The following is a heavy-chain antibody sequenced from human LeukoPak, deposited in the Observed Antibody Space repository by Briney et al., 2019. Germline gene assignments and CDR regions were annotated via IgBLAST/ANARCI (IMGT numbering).Heavy chain of an antibody. V-gene: IGHV4-4*07. CDR3: ARSGGDRVEMPTIIDY. Sequence: SETLSLTCTVSGGSISSYYWSWIRQPAGKGLEWIGRIYTSGSTNYNPSLKSRVTMSVDTSKNQFSLKLSSVTAADTAVYYCARSGGDRVEMPTIIDYWGQGTLVTVSS. CDR2: IYTSGST. J-gene: IGHJ4*02. CDR1: GGSISSYY. D-gene: IGHD5-24*01.